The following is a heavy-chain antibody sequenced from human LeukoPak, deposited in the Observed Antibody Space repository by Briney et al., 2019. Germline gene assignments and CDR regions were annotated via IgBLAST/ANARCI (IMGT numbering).Heavy chain of an antibody. CDR2: IWSDGSNK. J-gene: IGHJ4*02. Sequence: PGGSLRLSCAASGFNFSSYGMHWVRQAPGKGLEWVAVIWSDGSNKYYAESVRGRFTISRDNSKNTLYLHMNSVRAEDTAVYYCARGSGSFSGGFDYWGQGTLVTVSS. CDR1: GFNFSSYG. CDR3: ARGSGSFSGGFDY. V-gene: IGHV3-33*01. D-gene: IGHD1-26*01.